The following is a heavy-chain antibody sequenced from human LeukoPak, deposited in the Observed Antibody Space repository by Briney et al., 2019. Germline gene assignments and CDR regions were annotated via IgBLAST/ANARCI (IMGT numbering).Heavy chain of an antibody. CDR2: INPNSGAT. CDR1: GYTFIAYY. CDR3: ARDGYCRGSSCPFQH. Sequence: ASEKVSCKASGYTFIAYYMFWVRQAPGQGLEWMGWINPNSGATGHAQKFQGRVTMTRDTSISTSYMEVTGLRSDDTAVYFCARDGYCRGSSCPFQHWGQGTMVTVSS. V-gene: IGHV1-2*02. D-gene: IGHD2-2*03. J-gene: IGHJ1*01.